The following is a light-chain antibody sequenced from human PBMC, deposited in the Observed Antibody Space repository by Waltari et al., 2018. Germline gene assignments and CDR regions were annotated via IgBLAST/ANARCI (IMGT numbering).Light chain of an antibody. CDR3: QQSYTTPLT. V-gene: IGKV1-39*01. Sequence: DIQMTQSPSSLSSSVGSRVTIPCRASQSISSYLNCYQQKPGKAPKLLIYTASSLQSGVPSRFSGSGSGTDFTLTISSLQPEDFATYYCQQSYTTPLTFGGGTKVEIK. CDR2: TAS. CDR1: QSISSY. J-gene: IGKJ4*01.